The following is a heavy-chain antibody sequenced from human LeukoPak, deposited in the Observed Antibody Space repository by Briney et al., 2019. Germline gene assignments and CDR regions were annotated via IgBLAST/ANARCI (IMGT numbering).Heavy chain of an antibody. D-gene: IGHD1-26*01. J-gene: IGHJ3*02. CDR3: ARRGGLIVGATEGVAFDI. CDR2: IYPGDSDT. V-gene: IGHV5-51*01. Sequence: GESLKISCKGSGYSFTSYWIGWVRQMPGKGLEWMGIIYPGDSDTRYSPSFQGQVTISADKSISTAYLQWSSLKASDTAMYYCARRGGLIVGATEGVAFDIWGQGTMVTVSS. CDR1: GYSFTSYW.